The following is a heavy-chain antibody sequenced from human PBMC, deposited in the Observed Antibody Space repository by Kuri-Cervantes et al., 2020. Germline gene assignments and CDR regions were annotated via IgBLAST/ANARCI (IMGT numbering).Heavy chain of an antibody. CDR1: GFTFSSYS. V-gene: IGHV3-21*03. CDR2: ISSSSSYI. Sequence: GESLKISCAASGFTFSSYSMNWVRQAPGKGLEWVSSISSSSSYIYYADSVKGRFTISRDNAKNSLYLQMNSLRAEDTAVYYCATMPESMVRGVMIVDYWGQGTLVTVSS. CDR3: ATMPESMVRGVMIVDY. D-gene: IGHD3-10*01. J-gene: IGHJ4*02.